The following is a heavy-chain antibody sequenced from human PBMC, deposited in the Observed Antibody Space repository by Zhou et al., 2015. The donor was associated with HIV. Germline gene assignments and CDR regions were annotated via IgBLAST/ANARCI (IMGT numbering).Heavy chain of an antibody. V-gene: IGHV1-69*13. J-gene: IGHJ4*02. Sequence: QVLLVQSGAEVKKPGASVKVSCKTSGYAFTYYAISWVRQAPGQGLEWMGGIIPMFGTTSYARTFQGRVTITADDSTSTSYMELSSLRSDDTAVYYCARDRGDDILTGYYPDYWGQGTLVTVSS. D-gene: IGHD3-9*01. CDR1: GYAFTYYA. CDR3: ARDRGDDILTGYYPDY. CDR2: IIPMFGTT.